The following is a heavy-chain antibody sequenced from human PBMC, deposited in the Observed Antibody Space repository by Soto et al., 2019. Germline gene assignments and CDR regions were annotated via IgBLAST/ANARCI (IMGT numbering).Heavy chain of an antibody. CDR2: IVVGSGNT. V-gene: IGHV1-58*01. J-gene: IGHJ6*02. D-gene: IGHD6-13*01. CDR1: GVTFTSSA. Sequence: SVKVSCKASGVTFTSSAVQWVRQARGQRLEWIGWIVVGSGNTNYAQKFQERVTITRDMSTSTAYMELSSLRSEDTAVYYCAADGGTAAGLYYYYYYGMDVWGQGTTVTVSS. CDR3: AADGGTAAGLYYYYYYGMDV.